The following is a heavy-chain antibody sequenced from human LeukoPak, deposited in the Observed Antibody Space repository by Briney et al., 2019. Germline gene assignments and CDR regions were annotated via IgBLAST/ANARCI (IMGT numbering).Heavy chain of an antibody. Sequence: GGSLRLSCAASGFTFSSYAMSWVRQAPGKGLEWVANMKYDGSEKYYVDSVKGRFTISRDDAKNSLYLQMNSLRAEDTAVYYCARDIEAAGLFLDYWGQGTLVTVSS. J-gene: IGHJ4*02. V-gene: IGHV3-7*01. CDR2: MKYDGSEK. CDR3: ARDIEAAGLFLDY. D-gene: IGHD6-13*01. CDR1: GFTFSSYA.